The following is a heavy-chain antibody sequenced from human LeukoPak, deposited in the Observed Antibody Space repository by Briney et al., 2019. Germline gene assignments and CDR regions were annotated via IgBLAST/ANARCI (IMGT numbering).Heavy chain of an antibody. CDR3: ARDRVPFVVPAATFDY. V-gene: IGHV3-7*01. Sequence: GGSLRLSCAASGCTFSSYWMSWVRQAPGKGLEWVANIKQDGSEKYYADSVKGRFTISRDNAKNSLYLQMNSLRAEDTAVYYCARDRVPFVVPAATFDYWGQGTLVTVSS. CDR1: GCTFSSYW. J-gene: IGHJ4*02. CDR2: IKQDGSEK. D-gene: IGHD2-2*01.